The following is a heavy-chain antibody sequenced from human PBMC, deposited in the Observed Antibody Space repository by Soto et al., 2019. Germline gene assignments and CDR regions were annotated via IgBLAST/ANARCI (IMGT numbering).Heavy chain of an antibody. D-gene: IGHD2-21*02. CDR1: GAPITSGAYS. CDR3: ARDMSGCSSSDCYLSGWFDP. V-gene: IGHV4-30-2*01. J-gene: IGHJ5*02. CDR2: IYQSGST. Sequence: QLQLRESGSGLVKPPQTLSLTCTVSGAPITSGAYSWSWIRQPPGKGLEWIGFIYQSGSTHYNPSPKSRVTISIDRSKNHFSLQLTSLTAADTAVYYCARDMSGCSSSDCYLSGWFDPWGPGTLVTVSS.